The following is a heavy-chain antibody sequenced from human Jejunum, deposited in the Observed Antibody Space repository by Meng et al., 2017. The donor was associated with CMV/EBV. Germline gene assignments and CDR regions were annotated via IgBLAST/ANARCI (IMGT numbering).Heavy chain of an antibody. CDR1: GFIFSSYS. J-gene: IGHJ4*02. CDR2: IWDDGSYK. D-gene: IGHD3-10*01. CDR3: AKAHGSGSYYGFDY. V-gene: IGHV3-30*02. Sequence: QVLLVESGGGVVQPGGSLRLSCAASGFIFSSYSMHWVRQAPGKGLEWVAFIWDDGSYKYYADSVKGRFTISRDNSENTLYLQMNTLRAEDTAVYYCAKAHGSGSYYGFDYWGQGTLVTVSS.